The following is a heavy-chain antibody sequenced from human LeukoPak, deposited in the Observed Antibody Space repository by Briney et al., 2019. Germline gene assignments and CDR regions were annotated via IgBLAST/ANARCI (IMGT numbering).Heavy chain of an antibody. D-gene: IGHD3-22*01. Sequence: VASVKVSCKASGGTFSSYAISWVRQAPGQGLEWMGIINPSGGSTSYAQKFQGRVTMTRDMSTSTVYMELSSLRSEDTAVYYCASGEDYYDSSGYPPSGWGQGTLVTVSS. CDR3: ASGEDYYDSSGYPPSG. CDR1: GGTFSSYA. V-gene: IGHV1-46*01. J-gene: IGHJ4*02. CDR2: INPSGGST.